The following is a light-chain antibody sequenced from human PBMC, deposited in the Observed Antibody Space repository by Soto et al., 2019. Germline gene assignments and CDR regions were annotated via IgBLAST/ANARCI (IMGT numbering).Light chain of an antibody. CDR1: SSDVGSYNL. CDR3: CSYAGSSTLG. Sequence: QSALTQPASVSGSPGQSITISCTGTSSDVGSYNLVSWYQQHPGKAPKLMIYEGSKRPSGVSNRFSGSKSGNTASLTISGLQDEDEADYYCCSYAGSSTLGFGGGTKLTVL. J-gene: IGLJ2*01. CDR2: EGS. V-gene: IGLV2-23*01.